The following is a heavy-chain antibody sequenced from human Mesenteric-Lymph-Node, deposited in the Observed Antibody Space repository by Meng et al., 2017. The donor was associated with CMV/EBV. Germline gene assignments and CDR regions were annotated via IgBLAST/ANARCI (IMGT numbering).Heavy chain of an antibody. Sequence: ESLKISCTVSGGSVSSGSYYWSWIRQPPGKGLEWIGYIYYSGSTNYNPSLKSRVTISVDTSKNQFSLKLSSVTAADTAVYYCARKAYCSSTSCYIYPVADAFDIWGQGTMVTVSS. D-gene: IGHD2-2*02. CDR2: IYYSGST. J-gene: IGHJ3*02. CDR3: ARKAYCSSTSCYIYPVADAFDI. V-gene: IGHV4-61*01. CDR1: GGSVSSGSYY.